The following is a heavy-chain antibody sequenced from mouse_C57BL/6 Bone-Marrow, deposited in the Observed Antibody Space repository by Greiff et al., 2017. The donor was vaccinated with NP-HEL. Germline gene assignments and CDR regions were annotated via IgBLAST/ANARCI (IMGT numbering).Heavy chain of an antibody. V-gene: IGHV5-12*01. CDR1: GFTFSDYY. CDR3: ARRGTTVVAFDY. D-gene: IGHD1-1*01. CDR2: ISNGGGST. J-gene: IGHJ2*01. Sequence: EVMLVESGGGLVQPGGSLKLSCAASGFTFSDYYMYWVRQTPEKRLEWVAYISNGGGSTYYPDTVKGRFTISRDNAKNTLYLQMSRLKSEDTAMYYWARRGTTVVAFDYWGQGTTLTVSS.